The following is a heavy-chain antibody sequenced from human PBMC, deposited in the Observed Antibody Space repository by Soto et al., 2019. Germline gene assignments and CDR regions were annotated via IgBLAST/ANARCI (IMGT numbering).Heavy chain of an antibody. Sequence: QVQLVQSGAEVKKPGASVKVSCKAIGYSFTSHYMHWVRQAPGQGLEWMGTIYPGGVNIGYAQKFKGSVNVTXDXSPXTVYMELNSLTSEDTAVYYCASDQCWHDPVWRFDPWGQGTLVTVSS. CDR1: GYSFTSHY. CDR2: IYPGGVNI. J-gene: IGHJ5*02. CDR3: ASDQCWHDPVWRFDP. D-gene: IGHD1-1*01. V-gene: IGHV1-46*03.